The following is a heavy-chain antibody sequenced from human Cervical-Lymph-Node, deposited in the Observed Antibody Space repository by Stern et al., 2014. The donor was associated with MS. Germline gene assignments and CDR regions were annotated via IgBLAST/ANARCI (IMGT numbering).Heavy chain of an antibody. V-gene: IGHV1-2*06. Sequence: VQLEESGAEVKKPGASVKVSCKASGYTFTGHDMHWVRQAPGQGLEWMGRINPNSGGTNYAQKIQGRVTMTRDTSISTAHTEMSRLRSDDTAVYYCVRVGIPGTTSPDYWGQGTLVTVSA. CDR3: VRVGIPGTTSPDY. D-gene: IGHD1-7*01. J-gene: IGHJ4*02. CDR1: GYTFTGHD. CDR2: INPNSGGT.